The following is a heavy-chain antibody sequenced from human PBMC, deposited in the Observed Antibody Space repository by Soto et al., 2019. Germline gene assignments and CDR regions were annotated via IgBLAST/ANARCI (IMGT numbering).Heavy chain of an antibody. CDR1: GGSFSTYA. CDR2: VVPILGTT. Sequence: QVQLVQSGAEVKKPGSSVKVSCKASGGSFSTYAISWVRHAPGQGLEWKGGVVPILGTTNNAQKFQGRVTITADESTGAAYVELASLRSEDTSMYFCARHAGTYCDIDMAVWGQAATVSVSS. CDR3: ARHAGTYCDIDMAV. V-gene: IGHV1-69*12. J-gene: IGHJ6*02. D-gene: IGHD1-1*01.